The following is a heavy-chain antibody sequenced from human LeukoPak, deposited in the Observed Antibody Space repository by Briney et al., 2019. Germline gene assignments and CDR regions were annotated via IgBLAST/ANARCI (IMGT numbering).Heavy chain of an antibody. V-gene: IGHV4-39*07. CDR1: GGSITDYY. D-gene: IGHD3-22*01. J-gene: IGHJ4*02. CDR3: ARDQYYDVSTYYEIDY. CDR2: ASYSGNT. Sequence: SETLSLTCALSGGSITDYYYNWIRQPPGKGLEWIGSASYSGNTYYNPSPKSRVTILVDTSKNQFSLKMTSVTAADTAVYYCARDQYYDVSTYYEIDYWGQGTLVTVSS.